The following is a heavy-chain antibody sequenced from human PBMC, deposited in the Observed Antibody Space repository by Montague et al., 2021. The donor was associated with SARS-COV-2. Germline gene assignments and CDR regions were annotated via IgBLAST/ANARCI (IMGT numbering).Heavy chain of an antibody. J-gene: IGHJ6*02. CDR2: ISSDGSRR. D-gene: IGHD1-14*01. V-gene: IGHV3-74*01. CDR3: ARDTPTGYANSWRNNHYYYGMDV. CDR1: GFTFSNYW. Sequence: SLRLSCAASGFTFSNYWMYWVRQAPGKGLVWVSHISSDGSRRRYADSVKGRFTISRDNAKNTLYLRMNSLRAEDTAVYYCARDTPTGYANSWRNNHYYYGMDVWGQGTTVTVSS.